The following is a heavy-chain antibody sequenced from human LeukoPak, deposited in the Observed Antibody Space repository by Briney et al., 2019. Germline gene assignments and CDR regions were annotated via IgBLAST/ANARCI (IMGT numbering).Heavy chain of an antibody. D-gene: IGHD3-22*01. CDR3: AKASPLYDSSGYPFQH. CDR2: IRYDGSNK. V-gene: IGHV3-30*02. Sequence: GRSLRLSCAASGFTFSSYAMHWVRQAPGKGLEWVAFIRYDGSNKYYADSMKGRFTISRDNSKNTLYLQMNSLRAEDTAVYYCAKASPLYDSSGYPFQHWGQGTLVTVSS. J-gene: IGHJ1*01. CDR1: GFTFSSYA.